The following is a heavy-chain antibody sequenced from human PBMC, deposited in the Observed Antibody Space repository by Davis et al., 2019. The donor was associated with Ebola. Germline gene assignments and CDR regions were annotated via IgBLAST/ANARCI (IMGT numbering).Heavy chain of an antibody. Sequence: GGSLRLSCAASGFVFSNYVMSWVRRAPGKGLEWVSTLGLSADTYYADSVKGRFTISRDNSKNTLHLQMNSLRVEDTAIYYGANVYGDYVQAPFFDYWGQGTLLT. CDR3: ANVYGDYVQAPFFDY. CDR2: LGLSADT. CDR1: GFVFSNYV. V-gene: IGHV3-23*01. J-gene: IGHJ4*02. D-gene: IGHD4-17*01.